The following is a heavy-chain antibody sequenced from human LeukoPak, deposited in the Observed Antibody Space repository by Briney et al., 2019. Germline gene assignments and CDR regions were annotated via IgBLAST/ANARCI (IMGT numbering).Heavy chain of an antibody. CDR2: IIPIFVTA. CDR1: GGTFSSYA. Sequence: SVKVSCKASGGTFSSYAISWVRQAPGEGLEWMGGIIPIFVTANYAQKFQGRVTITADESTSTAYMELSSLRSEDTAVYYCARGGIQLWSFDYWGQGTLVTVSS. CDR3: ARGGIQLWSFDY. J-gene: IGHJ4*02. V-gene: IGHV1-69*13. D-gene: IGHD5-18*01.